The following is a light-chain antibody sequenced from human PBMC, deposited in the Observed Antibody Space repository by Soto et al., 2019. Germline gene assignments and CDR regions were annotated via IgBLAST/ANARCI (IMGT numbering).Light chain of an antibody. Sequence: EIVLTQSPGTLSLSPGERATLSCRASQSVNSNYLAWYQQKPGQAPSLLIYAAATRATGIPDRFSARGSGTDFTLTISRLDPADFAVYDCQQYGDSPFTFGQGTKLEIK. CDR1: QSVNSNY. CDR3: QQYGDSPFT. CDR2: AAA. V-gene: IGKV3-20*01. J-gene: IGKJ2*01.